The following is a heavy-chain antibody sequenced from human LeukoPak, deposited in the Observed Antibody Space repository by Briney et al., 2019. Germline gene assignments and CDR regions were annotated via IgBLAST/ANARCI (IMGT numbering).Heavy chain of an antibody. D-gene: IGHD3-16*01. V-gene: IGHV4-59*01. CDR2: IYYNGRT. CDR3: ARECGGRTVGECFTY. J-gene: IGHJ4*02. Sequence: PSETLSLTCNVSGAYISSSYLSWIRQPPGKGLEWIGYIYYNGRTSYSPSFRRRVSMSADTSTNQIPLQLMSVTAADTAVYFCARECGGRTVGECFTYWGQGTQVTVSS. CDR1: GAYISSSY.